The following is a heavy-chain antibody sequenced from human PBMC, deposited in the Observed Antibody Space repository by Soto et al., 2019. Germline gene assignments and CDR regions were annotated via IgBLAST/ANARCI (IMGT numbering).Heavy chain of an antibody. V-gene: IGHV3-21*06. J-gene: IGHJ4*02. CDR3: ARESEDLTSNFDY. Sequence: PGRSLRLSCAASGFTFTRNIMNWVRQAPGKGLEWVSSISSTTNYRYYGDSMKGRFTISRDNAKNSLYLEMNSLRAEDTAVYYCARESEDLTSNFDYWGQGTLVTVSS. CDR1: GFTFTRNI. CDR2: ISSTTNYR.